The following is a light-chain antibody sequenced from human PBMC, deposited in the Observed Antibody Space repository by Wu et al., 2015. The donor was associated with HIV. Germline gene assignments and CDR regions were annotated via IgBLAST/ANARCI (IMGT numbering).Light chain of an antibody. CDR3: QQYNSNPFT. J-gene: IGKJ4*01. V-gene: IGKV1-5*03. Sequence: DIQMTQSPSTLSASVGDRVTITCRASQSMSSWLAWYQQKPGKAPKLLIYKAFSLESGVPSRFSGSGSGSEFTLTISSLQPDDFATYYCQQYNSNPFTFGGGTKVEIK. CDR2: KAF. CDR1: QSMSSW.